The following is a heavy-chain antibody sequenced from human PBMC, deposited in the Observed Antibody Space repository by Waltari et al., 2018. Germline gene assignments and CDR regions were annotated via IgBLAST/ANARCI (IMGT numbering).Heavy chain of an antibody. CDR1: GYTFPGHY. V-gene: IGHV1-2*02. CDR3: ARDHYYDSPGLDY. J-gene: IGHJ4*02. Sequence: QVQLVQSGAEMKKPGASVIVSCKTSGYTFPGHYIHWVRQAPGQGLEWMGWIHPNSGATRYAQIFQGRVIMTRDTSISTVYMDLSGLKSDDTAVYYCARDHYYDSPGLDYWGQGTLVTVSS. D-gene: IGHD3-22*01. CDR2: IHPNSGAT.